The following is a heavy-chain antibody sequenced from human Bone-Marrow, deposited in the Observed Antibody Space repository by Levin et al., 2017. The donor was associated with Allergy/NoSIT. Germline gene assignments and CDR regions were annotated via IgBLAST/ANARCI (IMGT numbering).Heavy chain of an antibody. V-gene: IGHV3-30*18. Sequence: LSLTCAASGFPFSSYGMHWVRQAPGKGLEWVAVISYDGSNKYYADSVKGRFTISRDNSKNTLYLQMNSLRAEDTAVYYCAKEWFGELLGGFDYWGQGTLVTVSS. CDR3: AKEWFGELLGGFDY. D-gene: IGHD3-10*01. CDR2: ISYDGSNK. CDR1: GFPFSSYG. J-gene: IGHJ4*02.